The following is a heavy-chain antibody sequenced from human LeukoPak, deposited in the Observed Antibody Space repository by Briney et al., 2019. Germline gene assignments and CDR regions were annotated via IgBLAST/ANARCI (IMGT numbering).Heavy chain of an antibody. J-gene: IGHJ4*02. Sequence: SVKVSCNASGGTFSSYAISWVRQAPGQGLEWMGRIIPILGIANYAQKFQGRVTITADKSTSTAYMELRSLRSEYTAVYYCASESPQEEMATISPMRYWGQGTLVTVSS. CDR3: ASESPQEEMATISPMRY. CDR1: GGTFSSYA. V-gene: IGHV1-69*04. D-gene: IGHD5-12*01. CDR2: IIPILGIA.